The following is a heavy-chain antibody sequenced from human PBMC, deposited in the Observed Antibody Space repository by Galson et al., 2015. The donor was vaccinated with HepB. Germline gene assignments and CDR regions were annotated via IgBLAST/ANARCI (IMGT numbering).Heavy chain of an antibody. CDR2: IYPGDSDT. V-gene: IGHV5-51*01. D-gene: IGHD6-13*01. CDR1: GYSFTRYW. CDR3: ARHTLTAAGRVDY. Sequence: LKISCKGSGYSFTRYWIGWVRQMPGKGLEWMGIIYPGDSDTRYSPSFQGQVTISADKSISTAYLQWSSLKASDTAMYYCARHTLTAAGRVDYWGQGTLVTVSS. J-gene: IGHJ4*02.